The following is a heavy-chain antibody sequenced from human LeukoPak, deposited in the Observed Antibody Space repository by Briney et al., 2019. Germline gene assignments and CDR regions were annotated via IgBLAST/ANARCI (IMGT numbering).Heavy chain of an antibody. CDR1: GFTFSSYG. J-gene: IGHJ4*02. CDR2: IRYDGSNK. D-gene: IGHD3-10*01. V-gene: IGHV3-30*02. CDR3: ARDSYYGSGSFGY. Sequence: GGSLRLSCAASGFTFSSYGMHWVRQAPGKGLEWVAFIRYDGSNKYYADSVKGRFTISRDNSKNTLYLQMNSLRAEDTAVYYCARDSYYGSGSFGYWGQGTLVTVSS.